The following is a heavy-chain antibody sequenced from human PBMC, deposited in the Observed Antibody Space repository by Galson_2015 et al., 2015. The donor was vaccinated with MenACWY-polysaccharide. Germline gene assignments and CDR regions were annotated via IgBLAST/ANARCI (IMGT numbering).Heavy chain of an antibody. J-gene: IGHJ6*02. Sequence: SLRLSCAASGFTFSSYAMSWVRQAPGKGLECVSVISGSGASTYNADSVKGRFTFSRDNSKNTLYLQMNSLRVEDTAVYYCAKRGGFIKVAGYGYGMDVWGQGTTVTVSS. V-gene: IGHV3-23*01. CDR3: AKRGGFIKVAGYGYGMDV. D-gene: IGHD6-19*01. CDR2: ISGSGAST. CDR1: GFTFSSYA.